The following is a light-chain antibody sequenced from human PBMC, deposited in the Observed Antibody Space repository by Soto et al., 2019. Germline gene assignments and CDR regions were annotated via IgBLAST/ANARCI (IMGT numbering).Light chain of an antibody. CDR1: KSIRTW. CDR3: QQSYSTLWT. V-gene: IGKV1-39*01. CDR2: GAS. Sequence: DIQMTQSPSTLSASLGDRVSITCRASKSIRTWLSWYQQKPGEAPNLLIFGASTLQSGVPSRFSGSGSGTDFTLTISSLQPEDFATYYCQQSYSTLWTFGQGTKVDI. J-gene: IGKJ1*01.